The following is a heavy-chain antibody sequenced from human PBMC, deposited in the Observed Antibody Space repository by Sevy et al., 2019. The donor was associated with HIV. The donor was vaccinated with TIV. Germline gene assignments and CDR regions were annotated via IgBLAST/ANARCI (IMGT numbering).Heavy chain of an antibody. CDR2: ISSSSSYI. V-gene: IGHV3-21*01. D-gene: IGHD5-18*01. Sequence: GGSLRLSCAASGFTFSSYSMNWVRQAPGKGLEWVSSISSSSSYIYYADSVKGRFPISRDNAKNSLYLQMNSLRAEDTAVYYCARVSDTAMAPEYFQHWGQGTLVTVSS. CDR3: ARVSDTAMAPEYFQH. J-gene: IGHJ1*01. CDR1: GFTFSSYS.